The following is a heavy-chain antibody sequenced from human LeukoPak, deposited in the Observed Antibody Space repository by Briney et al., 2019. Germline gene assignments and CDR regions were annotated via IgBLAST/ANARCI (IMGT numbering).Heavy chain of an antibody. V-gene: IGHV4-59*12. CDR2: IYYSGST. CDR1: GFTSSSYA. Sequence: GSLRLSCAASGFTSSSYAMSWIRQPPGKGLEWIGYIYYSGSTNYNPSLKSRVTISVDTSKNQFSLKLNSVTAADTAVYYCVRVAGETDNWGQGTLVTVSS. D-gene: IGHD2-21*01. J-gene: IGHJ4*02. CDR3: VRVAGETDN.